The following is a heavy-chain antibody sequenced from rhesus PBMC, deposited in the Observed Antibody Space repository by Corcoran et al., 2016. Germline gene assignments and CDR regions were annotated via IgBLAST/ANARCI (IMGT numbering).Heavy chain of an antibody. D-gene: IGHD6-31*01. CDR3: ARHPHPVSYSGAWGNRFDV. CDR2: IGGRKDRT. V-gene: IGHV4-65*02. J-gene: IGHJ5-1*01. CDR1: GGSISSSNW. Sequence: QVQLQESGPGLVKPSETLSLTCVVSGGSISSSNWWTWIRQPPGKGLEWIGNIGGRKDRTYHNPSHKRRDTTTKDTSKKQFYMNRRSVTTADTAVYYCARHPHPVSYSGAWGNRFDVWGAGILVTVSA.